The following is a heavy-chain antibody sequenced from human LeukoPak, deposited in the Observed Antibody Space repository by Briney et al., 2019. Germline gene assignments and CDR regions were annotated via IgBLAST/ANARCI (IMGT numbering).Heavy chain of an antibody. CDR2: ISSNSRYK. J-gene: IGHJ2*01. V-gene: IGHV3-21*01. CDR1: GFTFSSYS. Sequence: PGGSLRLSCAASGFTFSSYSMNWVRQAPGKGLEWVSSISSNSRYKYYADLVKGRFTISRDNAKNSIYLQMNSLRAEDTAVYYCVRSRQHQYDSSGHYEIFNWYFDLWGRGTLVTVSS. CDR3: VRSRQHQYDSSGHYEIFNWYFDL. D-gene: IGHD3-22*01.